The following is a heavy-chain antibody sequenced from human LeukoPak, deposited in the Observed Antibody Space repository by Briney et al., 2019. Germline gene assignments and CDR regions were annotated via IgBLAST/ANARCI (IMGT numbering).Heavy chain of an antibody. D-gene: IGHD6-19*01. V-gene: IGHV3-20*01. CDR2: LNWNGDST. CDR1: GFTFSDYY. CDR3: ARVVGYSNGWYYFDY. Sequence: GGSLRLSCAASGFTFSDYYMSWIRQAPGKGLEWVSGLNWNGDSTAYADSVKGRFTISRDNAKNSLFLQMSSLRVEDTALYHCARVVGYSNGWYYFDYWGQGTLVTVSS. J-gene: IGHJ4*02.